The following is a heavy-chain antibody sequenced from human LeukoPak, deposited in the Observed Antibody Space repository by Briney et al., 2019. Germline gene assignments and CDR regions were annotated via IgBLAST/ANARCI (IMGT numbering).Heavy chain of an antibody. D-gene: IGHD3-10*01. CDR3: ARGVITMVRGVIINLEYFDY. CDR2: ISSTGRTI. J-gene: IGHJ4*02. CDR1: GFRFSSYE. Sequence: PGGSLRLSCAASGFRFSSYEMNWVRQTPGKGLEWVSYISSTGRTIHYAESVKGRFTISRDNAKNTLYLQMNSLRAEDTAVYYCARGVITMVRGVIINLEYFDYWGQGTLVTVSS. V-gene: IGHV3-48*03.